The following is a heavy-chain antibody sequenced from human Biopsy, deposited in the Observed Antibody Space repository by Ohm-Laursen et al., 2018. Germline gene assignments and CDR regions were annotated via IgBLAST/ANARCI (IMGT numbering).Heavy chain of an antibody. CDR2: IYPGGST. CDR3: ASVVLGPTNDAFDL. D-gene: IGHD3-22*01. Sequence: TLSLTCNVSGGDIHNYYWSWIRQPAGKGLEWIGRIYPGGSTNYNPSLKSRVTMSVDTSKKQLSLRLRSVTAADTAMYYCASVVLGPTNDAFDLWGQGTMVGVSS. CDR1: GGDIHNYY. V-gene: IGHV4-4*07. J-gene: IGHJ3*01.